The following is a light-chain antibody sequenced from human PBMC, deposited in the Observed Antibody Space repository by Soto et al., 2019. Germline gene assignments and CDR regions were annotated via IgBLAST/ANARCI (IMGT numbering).Light chain of an antibody. Sequence: VQMTQSPSSLSASVGDKVTITCRASQSISSSLNWYQQKSGKAPNLLIYGVSRLQGGVPSRFSGSGSGTDFTLSISSLQTADFATYYCQQSYTAPSITFGQGTRLEIK. J-gene: IGKJ5*01. CDR1: QSISSS. CDR2: GVS. CDR3: QQSYTAPSIT. V-gene: IGKV1-39*01.